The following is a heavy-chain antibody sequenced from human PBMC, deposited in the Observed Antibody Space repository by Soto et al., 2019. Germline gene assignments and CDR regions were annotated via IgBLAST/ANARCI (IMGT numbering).Heavy chain of an antibody. J-gene: IGHJ3*02. Sequence: EVQLVESGGGLVQPGGSPRLSCAASGFTFRNVWMHWVRQAPGKGLVWVSRINSDGSATDYADSVKGRFTISRDNAKNTLSLQMNSLRAEDTAVYYCAREGDAFDIWGQGTLVTVSS. CDR1: GFTFRNVW. CDR3: AREGDAFDI. CDR2: INSDGSAT. V-gene: IGHV3-74*01. D-gene: IGHD3-10*01.